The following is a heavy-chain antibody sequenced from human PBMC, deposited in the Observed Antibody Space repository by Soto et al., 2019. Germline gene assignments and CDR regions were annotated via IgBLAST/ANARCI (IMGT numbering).Heavy chain of an antibody. CDR3: VRGPSHGAFDI. V-gene: IGHV3-30-3*01. CDR1: GSTFSSYD. CDR2: ITPDGNRA. Sequence: QVQLVESGGDVVQPGRSLRLSCAASGSTFSSYDIHWVRQAPGKGLEWVAHITPDGNRAYYADSVKGRFTVSRDNARNTVYLQVKSLSTEDTAVDRCVRGPSHGAFDIWGQGTLVTVSS. J-gene: IGHJ3*02.